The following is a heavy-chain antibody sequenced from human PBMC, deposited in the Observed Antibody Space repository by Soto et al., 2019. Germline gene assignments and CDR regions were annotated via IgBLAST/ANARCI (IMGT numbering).Heavy chain of an antibody. Sequence: EVQLLESGGGLVQPGGSLILSCAASGVTFITYSMAWVRQAPGKGLAWVSGLSGGGANTFYADSVKGRFTISVDNSKNTVYLQMNSLRVEDTAVYYCARLDGYGDAWGQGTLVAVSS. CDR1: GVTFITYS. J-gene: IGHJ4*02. D-gene: IGHD4-17*01. V-gene: IGHV3-23*01. CDR2: LSGGGANT. CDR3: ARLDGYGDA.